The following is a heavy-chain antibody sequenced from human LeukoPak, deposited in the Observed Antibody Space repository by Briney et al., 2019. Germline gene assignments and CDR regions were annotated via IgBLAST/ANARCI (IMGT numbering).Heavy chain of an antibody. J-gene: IGHJ2*01. CDR3: AKDRVAGIGYWFFDL. Sequence: GRSLRLSCAGSGFTFDDYAIHWVRQAPGKGLEWVSGISWDSGTIVYADSVKGRFTISRDNSKNSLYLQMNSLRAEDTAFYYCAKDRVAGIGYWFFDLWSRGTLVTVSS. CDR1: GFTFDDYA. CDR2: ISWDSGTI. D-gene: IGHD6-19*01. V-gene: IGHV3-9*01.